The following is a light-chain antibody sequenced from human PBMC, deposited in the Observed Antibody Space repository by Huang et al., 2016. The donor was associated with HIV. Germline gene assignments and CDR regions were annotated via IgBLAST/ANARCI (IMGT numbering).Light chain of an antibody. Sequence: EIVMTQSPATLSVFPGERATLSCRASQSVSDDVAWYQQKPGQAPRLLIYGASTRATGIQTRFSGSGSGTEFTLTISSLQSEDFALYYCQQYNDWAPITFGQGTRLEMK. CDR1: QSVSDD. J-gene: IGKJ5*01. CDR2: GAS. CDR3: QQYNDWAPIT. V-gene: IGKV3-15*01.